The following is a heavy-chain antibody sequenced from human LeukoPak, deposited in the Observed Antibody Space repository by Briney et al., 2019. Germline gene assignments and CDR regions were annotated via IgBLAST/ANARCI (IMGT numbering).Heavy chain of an antibody. J-gene: IGHJ1*01. Sequence: PSETLSLTCAVYGGSFSGYYWSWIRQPPGKGLEWIGEINHSGSSNYNPSLKSRVTISVDMSKNQFSLELSSVTAADTAVYYCARTRRLAYCGGDCSAFQHWGQGTLVTVSS. D-gene: IGHD2-21*02. V-gene: IGHV4-34*01. CDR3: ARTRRLAYCGGDCSAFQH. CDR2: INHSGSS. CDR1: GGSFSGYY.